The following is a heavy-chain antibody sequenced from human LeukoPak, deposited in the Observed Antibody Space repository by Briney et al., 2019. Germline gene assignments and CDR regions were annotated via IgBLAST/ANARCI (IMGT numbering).Heavy chain of an antibody. CDR3: AKQQLVRCFDY. V-gene: IGHV4-39*01. Sequence: SQTLSLTCTVSGGSISSDGYYWGWIRQPPGKGLEWIGSIFYSGSTYYNPSLKSRVTISVDTSKTQFSLKLSSVTAADTAVYYCAKQQLVRCFDYWGRGTLVTVSS. CDR2: IFYSGST. CDR1: GGSISSDGYY. J-gene: IGHJ4*02. D-gene: IGHD6-13*01.